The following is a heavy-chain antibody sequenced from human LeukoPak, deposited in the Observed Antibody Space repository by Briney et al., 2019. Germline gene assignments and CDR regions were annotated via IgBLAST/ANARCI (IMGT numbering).Heavy chain of an antibody. CDR1: GYTLTELS. CDR3: ARPTSRPSNYYYMDV. J-gene: IGHJ6*03. D-gene: IGHD2/OR15-2a*01. CDR2: FDPEDGET. V-gene: IGHV1-24*01. Sequence: ASVKVSCKVSGYTLTELSMQWVRQAPGKGLEWMGGFDPEDGETIYAQKFQGRVTMTEDTSTDTAYMELSSLTYEDTAVYYCARPTSRPSNYYYMDVWGKGTTVTVSS.